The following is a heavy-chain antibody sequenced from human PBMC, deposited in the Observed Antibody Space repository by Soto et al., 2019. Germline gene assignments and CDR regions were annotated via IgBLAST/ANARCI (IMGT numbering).Heavy chain of an antibody. Sequence: ASVKVSCKVSGYTLTELSMHWVRQAPGKGLEWMGGFDPEDGETIYAQKFQGRVTMTEDTSTDTAYMELSSLRSEDTAVYYCATDLKGGIEFEYWGQGTLVTVSS. CDR2: FDPEDGET. D-gene: IGHD2-15*01. J-gene: IGHJ4*02. CDR1: GYTLTELS. V-gene: IGHV1-24*01. CDR3: ATDLKGGIEFEY.